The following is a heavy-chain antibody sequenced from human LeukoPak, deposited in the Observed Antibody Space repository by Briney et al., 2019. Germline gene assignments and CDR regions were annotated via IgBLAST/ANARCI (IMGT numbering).Heavy chain of an antibody. Sequence: PGGSLRLSCAASGFPFSGSWMDWVRQAPGKRMEWVANIKQDGSEKYYVDSVKGRFTISRDNAKNPLYLQMNSLRAEDTAVYYCARDYRGYRAPYYFDYWGQGTLVTVSS. CDR1: GFPFSGSW. J-gene: IGHJ4*02. D-gene: IGHD2-15*01. CDR2: IKQDGSEK. V-gene: IGHV3-7*01. CDR3: ARDYRGYRAPYYFDY.